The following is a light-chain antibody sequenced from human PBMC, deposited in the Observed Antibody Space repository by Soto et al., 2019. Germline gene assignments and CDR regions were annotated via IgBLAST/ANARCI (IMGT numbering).Light chain of an antibody. CDR3: SSYTSSSTLVV. Sequence: QSVLTQPASVSGSPGQSITISCTGTSSDVGGYNYVSWCQQHPGKAPKLMIYDVSNRPSGVSNRFSGSKSGNTASLTISGLPAEDEADYYCSSYTSSSTLVVFGTGTKLTVL. CDR2: DVS. CDR1: SSDVGGYNY. J-gene: IGLJ1*01. V-gene: IGLV2-14*01.